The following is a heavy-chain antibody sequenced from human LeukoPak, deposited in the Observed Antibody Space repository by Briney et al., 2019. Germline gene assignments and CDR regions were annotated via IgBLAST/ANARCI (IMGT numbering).Heavy chain of an antibody. CDR2: IYYSGST. Sequence: PSETMSLTCTVSGRSISSNYWSWIRQPPGKGLEWIRYIYYSGSTNYNPSLKSRVTISVDTSKNQFSLKLSSVTAADTAVYYCARYDFWRGSFDYWGQGTLVTVSS. CDR3: ARYDFWRGSFDY. J-gene: IGHJ4*02. D-gene: IGHD3-3*01. V-gene: IGHV4-59*01. CDR1: GRSISSNY.